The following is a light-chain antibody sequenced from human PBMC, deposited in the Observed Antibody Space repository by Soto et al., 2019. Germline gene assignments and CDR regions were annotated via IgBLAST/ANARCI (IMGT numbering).Light chain of an antibody. CDR3: QSYDNSLSGPVV. J-gene: IGLJ2*01. CDR1: SSNIGAGYD. Sequence: QSVLTQPTSVSGAPGQRVTISCTGSSSNIGAGYDVHWYQQRPGTAPKLLIYGSSNRPSGVPDRFSGSKSGTSASLAITGLQAEDEADYYCQSYDNSLSGPVVFGGGTQLTVL. V-gene: IGLV1-40*01. CDR2: GSS.